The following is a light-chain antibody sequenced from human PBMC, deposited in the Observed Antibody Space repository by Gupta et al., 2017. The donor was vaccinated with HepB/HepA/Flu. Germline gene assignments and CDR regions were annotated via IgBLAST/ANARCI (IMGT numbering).Light chain of an antibody. CDR2: DES. V-gene: IGKV3-20*01. CDR1: QTVGRNY. J-gene: IGKJ5*01. Sequence: EIVLTQSPGTLSLSPGERATLSCRASQTVGRNYLAWFQHKPGQTPRLLIYDESSRATGIPDRFSGSGSGTEFTLTISRLEPDDFSVYYCHQYYYSPLTFGQGTHMEIK. CDR3: HQYYYSPLT.